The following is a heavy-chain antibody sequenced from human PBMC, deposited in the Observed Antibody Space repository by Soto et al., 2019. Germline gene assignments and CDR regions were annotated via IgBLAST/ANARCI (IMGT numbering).Heavy chain of an antibody. Sequence: GGSLRLSCAASGFTFSSYAMSWVRQAPGKGLEWVSAIVGTAGSTYYADSVKGRFTISRDNAKNSLYLQMNSLGADDSAMYYCAREFKGDPLIVAAARGSYFDSWGQGTLVTVSS. V-gene: IGHV3-23*01. D-gene: IGHD2-15*01. J-gene: IGHJ4*02. CDR2: IVGTAGST. CDR1: GFTFSSYA. CDR3: AREFKGDPLIVAAARGSYFDS.